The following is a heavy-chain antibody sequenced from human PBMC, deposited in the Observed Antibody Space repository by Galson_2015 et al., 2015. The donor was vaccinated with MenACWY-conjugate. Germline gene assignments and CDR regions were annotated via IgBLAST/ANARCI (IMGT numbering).Heavy chain of an antibody. D-gene: IGHD3-3*01. Sequence: SETLSLTCAVSGGSITTSRYHWAWIRQTPGKGREWIGTVSYSGKAYYNPSLKRRVSISIDTSKSQFSLRIISMTAADTAVYYCARDRSNDDYWSGFPGYYFDHWGQGNLATVSS. CDR1: GGSITTSRYH. CDR3: ARDRSNDDYWSGFPGYYFDH. V-gene: IGHV4-39*07. J-gene: IGHJ4*02. CDR2: VSYSGKA.